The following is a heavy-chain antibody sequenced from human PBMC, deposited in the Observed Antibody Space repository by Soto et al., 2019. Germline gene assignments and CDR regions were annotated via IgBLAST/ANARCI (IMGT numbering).Heavy chain of an antibody. Sequence: SETLSLTCSVSGSPISSYYWGWFRLPPGQGLQWVGYIYYTGTTSYNPSLKGRVTVSLDTSKKQFSLKLRSVTAADTAVYFWARLGGYYQAFDQWGQGALVTVSS. CDR3: ARLGGYYQAFDQ. CDR1: GSPISSYY. CDR2: IYYTGTT. V-gene: IGHV4-59*08. D-gene: IGHD3-22*01. J-gene: IGHJ4*01.